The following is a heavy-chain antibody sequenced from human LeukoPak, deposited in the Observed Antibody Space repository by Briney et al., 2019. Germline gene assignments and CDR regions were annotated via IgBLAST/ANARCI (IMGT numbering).Heavy chain of an antibody. CDR2: ISYDGSNK. V-gene: IGHV3-33*01. CDR3: VRVAVAGNLNIWFDP. J-gene: IGHJ5*02. Sequence: PGGSLRLSCAASGFTFSNYGMHWVRQAPGKGLEWVAVISYDGSNKYYADSVKGRFTISRDNSKNTLYLQMNSLRAEDTAVYYCVRVAVAGNLNIWFDPWGQGTLVTAPS. CDR1: GFTFSNYG. D-gene: IGHD6-19*01.